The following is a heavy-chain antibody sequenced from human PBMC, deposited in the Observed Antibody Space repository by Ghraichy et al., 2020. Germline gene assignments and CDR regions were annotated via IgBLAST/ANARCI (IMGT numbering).Heavy chain of an antibody. Sequence: SVKVSCKASGGTFSSFAMSWVRQAPGQGLEWMGRITPLSNTATYAQRFHSRLTLSADESTSTAYMELSSLKSDDTAVYYCARVGVGPHSPYYFDSWGQGTLVTVSS. CDR3: ARVGVGPHSPYYFDS. CDR2: ITPLSNTA. CDR1: GGTFSSFA. V-gene: IGHV1-69*13. D-gene: IGHD2-21*01. J-gene: IGHJ4*02.